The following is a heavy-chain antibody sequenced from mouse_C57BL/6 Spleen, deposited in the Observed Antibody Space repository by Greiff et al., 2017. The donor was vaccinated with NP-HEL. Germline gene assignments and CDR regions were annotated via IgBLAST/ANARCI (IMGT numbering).Heavy chain of an antibody. CDR1: GFTFSSYA. CDR3: ARGGDYYGSSYNAMDD. Sequence: EVQGVESGGGLVKPGGSLKLSCAASGFTFSSYAMSWVRQTPEKRLEWVATISDGGSYTYYPDNVKGRFTISRDNAKNNLYLQMSHLKSEDTAMYYCARGGDYYGSSYNAMDDWGQGTSVTVSS. J-gene: IGHJ4*01. CDR2: ISDGGSYT. D-gene: IGHD1-1*01. V-gene: IGHV5-4*01.